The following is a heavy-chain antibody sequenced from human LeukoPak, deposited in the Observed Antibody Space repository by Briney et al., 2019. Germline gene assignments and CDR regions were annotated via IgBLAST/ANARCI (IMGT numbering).Heavy chain of an antibody. D-gene: IGHD2-2*01. V-gene: IGHV3-20*04. J-gene: IGHJ3*02. Sequence: QAGGSLRLSCAASGFTFDDYAMHWVRHAPGKGLEWVSGINWNGGSTGYADSVKGRFTISRDNAKNSLHLQMNSLRAEDTALYYCARWPALWGPTFDIWGQGTMVTVSS. CDR1: GFTFDDYA. CDR2: INWNGGST. CDR3: ARWPALWGPTFDI.